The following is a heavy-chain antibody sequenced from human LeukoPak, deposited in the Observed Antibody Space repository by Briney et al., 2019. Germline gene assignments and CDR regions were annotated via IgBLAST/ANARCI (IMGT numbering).Heavy chain of an antibody. D-gene: IGHD3-22*01. CDR2: ISGSGGST. CDR1: GFTFSNFW. Sequence: PGGSLRLSCAVSGFTFSNFWMSWVRQAPGKGLEWVSAISGSGGSTYYADSVKGRFTISRDNSKNTLYLQMNSLRAEDTAVYYCARSLGSSGYQDYWGQGTLVTVSS. V-gene: IGHV3-23*01. J-gene: IGHJ4*02. CDR3: ARSLGSSGYQDY.